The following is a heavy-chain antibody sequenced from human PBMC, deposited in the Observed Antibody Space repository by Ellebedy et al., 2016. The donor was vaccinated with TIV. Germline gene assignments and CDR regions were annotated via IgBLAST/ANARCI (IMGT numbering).Heavy chain of an antibody. D-gene: IGHD3-16*01. CDR2: IFYSGST. J-gene: IGHJ6*02. Sequence: MPSETLSLTCTASGGSISSYYWSWIRQPPGKGLEWIGHIFYSGSTNYNPSLKSRVTISVDTSKNQFSLKLSSVTAADPAGYYCAREGGAYSYAMDVWGQGTTVTVSS. CDR3: AREGGAYSYAMDV. CDR1: GGSISSYY. V-gene: IGHV4-59*01.